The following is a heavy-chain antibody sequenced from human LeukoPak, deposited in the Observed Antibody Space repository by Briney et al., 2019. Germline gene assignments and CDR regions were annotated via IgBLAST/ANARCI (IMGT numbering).Heavy chain of an antibody. D-gene: IGHD5-12*01. Sequence: PGGSLRLSCAASGFTVSSDYMSWVRQAPGKGLEGVSVIYSGGSTYYADSVKGRFTISRDNSKNTLYLQMNSLRAEDTAVYYCARGSGYVRGDYWGQGTLVTVSS. V-gene: IGHV3-66*01. CDR3: ARGSGYVRGDY. J-gene: IGHJ4*02. CDR1: GFTVSSDY. CDR2: IYSGGST.